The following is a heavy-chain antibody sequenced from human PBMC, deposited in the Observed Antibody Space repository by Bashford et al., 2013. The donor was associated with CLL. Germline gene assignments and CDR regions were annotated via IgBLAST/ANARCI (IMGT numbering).Heavy chain of an antibody. J-gene: IGHJ4*01. V-gene: IGHV1-69*13. CDR2: IIPIFGTA. Sequence: SVKGSPARASGGTFSSYAISWVRQAPGQGLEWMGGIIPIFGTANYAQKFQGRVTITADESTSTAYMELSSLRSEDTAVYYCASIAEVVGITYFGVLGSGPYFDYVGRRNRGSPSPQ. CDR3: ASIAEVVGITYFGVLGSGPYFDY. CDR1: GGTFSSYA. D-gene: IGHD3-3*01.